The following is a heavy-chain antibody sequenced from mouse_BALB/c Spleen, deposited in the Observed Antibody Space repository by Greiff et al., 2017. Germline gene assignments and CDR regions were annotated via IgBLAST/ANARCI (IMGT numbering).Heavy chain of an antibody. Sequence: QVQLQQSGPELVRPGVSVKISCKGSGYTFTDYAMHWVKQSHAKSLEWIGVISPYSGNTNYNQKFKGKATMTVDKSSSTAYMELARLTSEDSAIYYCARAQDGYYDYFDYWGQGTTLTVSS. CDR1: GYTFTDYA. CDR2: ISPYSGNT. V-gene: IGHV1S137*01. J-gene: IGHJ2*01. CDR3: ARAQDGYYDYFDY. D-gene: IGHD2-3*01.